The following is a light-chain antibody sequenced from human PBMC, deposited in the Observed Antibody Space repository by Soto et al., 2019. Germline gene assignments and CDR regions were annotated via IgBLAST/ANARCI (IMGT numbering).Light chain of an antibody. V-gene: IGLV1-40*01. CDR3: QSYDSSLSGGV. CDR2: GNS. Sequence: QSALTQPLSGSGAPGQRVTISCTGSSSNIGAGYDVHWYQQLPGTAPKLLIYGNSNRPSGVPDRFSGSKSGTSASLAITGLQAEDEADYYCQSYDSSLSGGVFGTGTKVTVL. CDR1: SSNIGAGYD. J-gene: IGLJ1*01.